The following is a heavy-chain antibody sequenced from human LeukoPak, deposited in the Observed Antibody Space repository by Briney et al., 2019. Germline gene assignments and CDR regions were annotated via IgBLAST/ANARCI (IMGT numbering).Heavy chain of an antibody. V-gene: IGHV3-7*01. Sequence: PGGSLRLSCAASGFTFSSYGMNWVRQAPGKGLEWVANIKQDGSEKYYVDSVKGRFTISRDNAKNSLYLQMNSLRAEDTAVYYCARESPEWSYYYYYMDVWGKGTTVTVSS. CDR1: GFTFSSYG. D-gene: IGHD3-3*01. CDR3: ARESPEWSYYYYYMDV. J-gene: IGHJ6*03. CDR2: IKQDGSEK.